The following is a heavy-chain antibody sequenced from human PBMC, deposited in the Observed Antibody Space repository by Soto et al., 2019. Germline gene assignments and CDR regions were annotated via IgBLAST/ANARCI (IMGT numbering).Heavy chain of an antibody. J-gene: IGHJ5*02. CDR1: GFSLSNARMG. Sequence: QVTLKESGPVLVKPTETLTLTCTVSGFSLSNARMGVSWIRQPPGKALEWLAHIFSNDEKSYSTSLKSRLTTXKXTXTSQVVLTMTNMDPVDTATYYCARILWFGESNWFDPWGQGTLVTVSS. CDR3: ARILWFGESNWFDP. V-gene: IGHV2-26*01. CDR2: IFSNDEK. D-gene: IGHD3-10*01.